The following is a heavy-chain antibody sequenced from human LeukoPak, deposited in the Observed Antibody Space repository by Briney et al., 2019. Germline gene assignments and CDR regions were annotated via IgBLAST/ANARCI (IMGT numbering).Heavy chain of an antibody. J-gene: IGHJ5*02. CDR2: IYTSGST. D-gene: IGHD2-2*01. Sequence: SQTLSLTCTVSGGSISSGSYYWSWIRQPAGKGLEWIGRIYTSGSTNYNPSLNSGVTISVDTYNTQFSLKLSSVTAADTAVYYCARENIVVVPAASFSYNWFDPWGQGTLVTVSS. V-gene: IGHV4-61*02. CDR3: ARENIVVVPAASFSYNWFDP. CDR1: GGSISSGSYY.